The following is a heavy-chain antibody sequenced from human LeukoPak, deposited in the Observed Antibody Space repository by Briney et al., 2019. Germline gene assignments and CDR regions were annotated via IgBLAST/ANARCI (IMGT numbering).Heavy chain of an antibody. CDR2: ISSNSNNI. Sequence: PGGSLRLSCAASGFTFSSYSMDWVRQAPGKGLEWVSSISSNSNNIYYADSVKGRFTISRDNGKNSLYLLMNSLRAEDTAVYYCVYGGGYFQHWGQGTLVTVSS. D-gene: IGHD4-23*01. CDR1: GFTFSSYS. CDR3: VYGGGYFQH. V-gene: IGHV3-21*01. J-gene: IGHJ1*01.